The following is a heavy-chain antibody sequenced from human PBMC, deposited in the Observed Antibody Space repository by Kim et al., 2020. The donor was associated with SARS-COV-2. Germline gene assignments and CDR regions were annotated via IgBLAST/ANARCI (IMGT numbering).Heavy chain of an antibody. J-gene: IGHJ4*02. CDR3: TIVLMVYAPPDY. D-gene: IGHD2-8*01. Sequence: EYAASVKGRFTISRDDSKSIAYLQMNSLKTEDTAVYYCTIVLMVYAPPDYWGQGTLVTVSS. V-gene: IGHV3-49*02.